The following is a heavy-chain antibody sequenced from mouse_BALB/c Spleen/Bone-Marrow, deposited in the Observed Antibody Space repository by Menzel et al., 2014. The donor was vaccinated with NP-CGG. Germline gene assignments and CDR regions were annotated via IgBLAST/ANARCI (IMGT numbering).Heavy chain of an antibody. CDR2: IYPGDGST. CDR3: ARPDGNYESYFDY. V-gene: IGHV1-82*01. CDR1: GYAFSSSW. D-gene: IGHD2-1*01. J-gene: IGHJ2*01. Sequence: QVQLKESGPELVKPGASVKISCKASGYAFSSSWMNWVKQRPGQGLEWIGWIYPGDGSTEYNEKFKGKTTLTADKSSSTAYMLLSSLTSEDSAIYFCARPDGNYESYFDYWGQGTTLTVSS.